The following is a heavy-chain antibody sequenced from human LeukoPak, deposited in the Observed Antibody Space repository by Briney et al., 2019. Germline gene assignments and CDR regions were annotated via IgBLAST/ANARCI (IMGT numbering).Heavy chain of an antibody. CDR2: INPSGGST. CDR1: GYTFTSYY. Sequence: ASVKVSCKASGYTFTSYYMHWVRQAPGQGLEWMGIINPSGGSTSYAQKFQGRVTMTRDTSTSTVYMELSSLRSEDTAVYYCAREGIAARRFYYYYVDVWGKGTTVTVSS. V-gene: IGHV1-46*01. J-gene: IGHJ6*03. CDR3: AREGIAARRFYYYYVDV. D-gene: IGHD6-6*01.